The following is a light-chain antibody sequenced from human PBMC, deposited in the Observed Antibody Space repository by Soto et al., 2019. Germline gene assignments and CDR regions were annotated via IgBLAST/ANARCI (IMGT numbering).Light chain of an antibody. CDR2: DAS. CDR3: QQRSNWPPSIT. CDR1: QSVSSY. V-gene: IGKV3-11*01. J-gene: IGKJ5*01. Sequence: EIVLTQSPATLSLSPGERATLSWRTSQSVSSYLAWYQQKPGQAPRLLIYDASNRATGIPARFSGSGSGTDFTLTISSLEPEDFAVYYCQQRSNWPPSITFGQGTRLEIK.